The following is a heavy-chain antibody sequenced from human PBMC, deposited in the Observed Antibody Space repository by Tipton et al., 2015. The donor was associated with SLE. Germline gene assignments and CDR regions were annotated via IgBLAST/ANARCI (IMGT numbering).Heavy chain of an antibody. J-gene: IGHJ2*01. CDR1: GFTFDDYG. Sequence: SLRLSCAASGFTFDDYGMSWVRQAPGKGLEWVSGTNWNGDSTGYADSVKGRFTISRDNAKNSLYLQMNSLRVEDTALYYCARAVVSYFDLWGRGTLVTVSS. D-gene: IGHD2-8*02. CDR2: TNWNGDST. CDR3: ARAVVSYFDL. V-gene: IGHV3-20*04.